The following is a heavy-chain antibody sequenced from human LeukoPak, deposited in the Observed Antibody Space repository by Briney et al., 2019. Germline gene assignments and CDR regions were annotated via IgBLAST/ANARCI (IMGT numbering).Heavy chain of an antibody. V-gene: IGHV4-39*01. J-gene: IGHJ4*02. CDR1: GGSISSSGYY. D-gene: IGHD3-22*01. Sequence: SETLSLTCTVSGGSISSSGYYWGWIRQPPGKGLAWIGSVDYTGITSHSPSLKSRVTISVDTSKNQFSLKVSSVSAADTGVYYCGAYYYDSSGYYYGYYFDYWGQGTLVTVSS. CDR2: VDYTGIT. CDR3: GAYYYDSSGYYYGYYFDY.